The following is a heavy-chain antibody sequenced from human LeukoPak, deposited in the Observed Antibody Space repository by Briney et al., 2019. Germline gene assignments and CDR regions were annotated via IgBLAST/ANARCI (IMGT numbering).Heavy chain of an antibody. CDR2: ISSSSGTI. CDR3: AKNLARQEYYYDSSGYYYCAFDI. Sequence: GGSLRLSCESSTYSFSRFSMNWVRQAPGKGLEWLAYISSSSGTIWYADSVKGRFTISRDNSKNTLYLQMNSLRAEDTAVYYCAKNLARQEYYYDSSGYYYCAFDIWGQGTMVTVSS. J-gene: IGHJ3*02. V-gene: IGHV3-48*01. CDR1: TYSFSRFS. D-gene: IGHD3-22*01.